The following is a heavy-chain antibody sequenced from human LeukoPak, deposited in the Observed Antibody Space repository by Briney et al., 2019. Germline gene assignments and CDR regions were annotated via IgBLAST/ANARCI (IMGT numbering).Heavy chain of an antibody. Sequence: SETLSLTCTVSGCSISSYYWSWIRQPAGKGLEWIGRIHTTGSTNYNPSLKSRVTMSVDTSKNQFSLKLSSVTAADTAVYYCARGRYDYVWGSYRPGKFDPWGQGTLVTVSS. D-gene: IGHD3-16*02. CDR1: GCSISSYY. CDR3: ARGRYDYVWGSYRPGKFDP. J-gene: IGHJ5*02. V-gene: IGHV4-4*07. CDR2: IHTTGST.